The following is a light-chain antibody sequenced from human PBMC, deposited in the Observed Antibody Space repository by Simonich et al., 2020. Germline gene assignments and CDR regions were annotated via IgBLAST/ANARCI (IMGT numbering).Light chain of an antibody. CDR1: QSVLYSSNNKNY. V-gene: IGKV4-1*01. Sequence: DIVMTQSPDSLAVSLGERATINYKSSQSVLYSSNNKNYLAWYQQKPGQPPKLRIYWATTLESGVPDRFSGSGSGTDFTLTISSLQAEDVAVYYCQQYYSTPYTFGQGTKLEIK. J-gene: IGKJ2*01. CDR3: QQYYSTPYT. CDR2: WAT.